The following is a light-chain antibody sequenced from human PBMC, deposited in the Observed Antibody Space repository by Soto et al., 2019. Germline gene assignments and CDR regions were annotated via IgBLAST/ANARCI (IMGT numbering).Light chain of an antibody. V-gene: IGKV3-15*01. CDR3: QQYNIWPPLT. CDR2: GAS. Sequence: EVELTQSPDILSVSPGETATLSCRASQSVRSNLAWYQQKPGQAPRLLIYGASTRATGIPARFSGSGSGREFTLTICSLQSEDFGLYYCQQYNIWPPLTFGGGTKVEIK. J-gene: IGKJ4*01. CDR1: QSVRSN.